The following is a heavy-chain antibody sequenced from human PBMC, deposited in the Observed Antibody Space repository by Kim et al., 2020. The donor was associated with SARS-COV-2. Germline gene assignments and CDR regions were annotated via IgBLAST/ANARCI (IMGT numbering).Heavy chain of an antibody. CDR2: ISSDGRTK. J-gene: IGHJ6*03. Sequence: GGSLRLSCAASGFTLSRYDMHWVRQRPGTWQQWVAVISSDGRTKWYRDSVGGRFTISRDNSKHTVHLQMNSLRHEHTDGYYCSSDPRLTVFAGHYYLDV. D-gene: IGHD4-4*01. CDR1: GFTLSRYD. V-gene: IGHV3-30*03. CDR3: SSDPRLTVFAGHYYLDV.